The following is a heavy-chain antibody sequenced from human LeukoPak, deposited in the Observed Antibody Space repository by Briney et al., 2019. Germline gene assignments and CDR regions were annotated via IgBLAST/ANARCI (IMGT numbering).Heavy chain of an antibody. CDR2: INPNSGGT. Sequence: ASVKVSCKASGYTFTGYYMHWVRQAPGQGLEWMGRINPNSGGTNYAQKFQGRVTMTRDTSISTAYMELSRLRSDDTAVYYCARDRCYYGVATTSFDYWGQGTLVTVSS. CDR3: ARDRCYYGVATTSFDY. D-gene: IGHD3-10*01. CDR1: GYTFTGYY. J-gene: IGHJ4*02. V-gene: IGHV1-2*06.